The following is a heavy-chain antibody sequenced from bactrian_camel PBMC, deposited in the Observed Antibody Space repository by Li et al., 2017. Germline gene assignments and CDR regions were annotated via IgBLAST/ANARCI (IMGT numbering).Heavy chain of an antibody. CDR2: IASDGTT. Sequence: HVQLVESGGGSVQAGGSLRLSCEASGFDYSSSCLAWFRQAPGREREGVAAIASDGTTTYADSVKGRFTISKDNAKSTLYLQMNSLQPEDTAIYYCVSDRWRANTQSGGACGSTTVRDPLQGNYWGQGTQVTVS. J-gene: IGHJ4*01. CDR1: GFDYSSSC. CDR3: VSDRWRANTQSGGACGSTTVRDPLQGNY. D-gene: IGHD2*01. V-gene: IGHV3S53*01.